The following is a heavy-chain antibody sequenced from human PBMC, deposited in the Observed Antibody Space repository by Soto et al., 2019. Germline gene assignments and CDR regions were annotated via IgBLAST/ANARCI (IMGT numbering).Heavy chain of an antibody. D-gene: IGHD3-22*01. Sequence: SETLSLTCTVSGGSISSSDYSWSWIRQPPGKGLEWIGFIYRSGSTYYSPSLKSRLTMSLDRSKNQFSLKLSSVTAADTAVYYCAREVLYYDSSGYSWDDAFDIWGQGTLVTVSS. CDR3: AREVLYYDSSGYSWDDAFDI. J-gene: IGHJ3*02. CDR2: IYRSGST. CDR1: GGSISSSDYS. V-gene: IGHV4-30-2*01.